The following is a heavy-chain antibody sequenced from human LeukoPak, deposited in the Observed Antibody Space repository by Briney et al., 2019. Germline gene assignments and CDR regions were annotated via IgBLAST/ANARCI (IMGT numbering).Heavy chain of an antibody. V-gene: IGHV1-2*02. CDR3: ARDLTMVRGVNDY. CDR2: INPNSGGT. D-gene: IGHD3-10*01. Sequence: GASVKVSCKASGYTFTGYYMHWVRQAPGQGLEWMGWINPNSGGTNYAQKFQGRVTMTRDTSISTAYMELSRLRSDDTAVYYCARDLTMVRGVNDYWGQGTLVTVSS. CDR1: GYTFTGYY. J-gene: IGHJ4*02.